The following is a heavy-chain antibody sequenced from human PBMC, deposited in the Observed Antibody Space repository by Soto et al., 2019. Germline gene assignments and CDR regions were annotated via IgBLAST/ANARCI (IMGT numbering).Heavy chain of an antibody. CDR2: ISGSGGST. J-gene: IGHJ4*02. V-gene: IGHV3-23*01. Sequence: GGSLRLSCAASGFTFSSYAMSWVRQAPGKGLEWVSAISGSGGSTYYADSVKGRFTISRDNSKNTLYLQMNSLRAEDTAVYYCAKDYYDSSGYYTFDYWGQGTLVTVSS. CDR3: AKDYYDSSGYYTFDY. D-gene: IGHD3-22*01. CDR1: GFTFSSYA.